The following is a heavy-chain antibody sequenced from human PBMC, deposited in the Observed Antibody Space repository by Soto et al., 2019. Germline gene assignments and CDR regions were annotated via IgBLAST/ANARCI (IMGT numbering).Heavy chain of an antibody. CDR2: VSGSGAAT. CDR3: ANRPLTNYYGSGSYAFDI. Sequence: GGSLRLSCAASGFTFSSYAMFWVRQAPGKGLEWVSGVSGSGAATYSADSVKGRFTISRDNSKNTLYLQMNSLRAEDTAVYYCANRPLTNYYGSGSYAFDIWGQGTMVTVSS. J-gene: IGHJ3*02. D-gene: IGHD3-10*01. CDR1: GFTFSSYA. V-gene: IGHV3-23*01.